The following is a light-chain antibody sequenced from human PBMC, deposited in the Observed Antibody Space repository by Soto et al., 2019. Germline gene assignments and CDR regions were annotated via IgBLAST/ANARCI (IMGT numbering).Light chain of an antibody. Sequence: DIQMTQSPSTLSAFVGDRVTITCRASQSISRWLAWYQQKPGKAPKLLIYAASSLQSGVPSRFSGSGSGTEFTLTVYSLQPDDFATYYCQKYNSYSPWTFGQGTKVDIK. CDR1: QSISRW. CDR3: QKYNSYSPWT. CDR2: AAS. V-gene: IGKV1-5*03. J-gene: IGKJ1*01.